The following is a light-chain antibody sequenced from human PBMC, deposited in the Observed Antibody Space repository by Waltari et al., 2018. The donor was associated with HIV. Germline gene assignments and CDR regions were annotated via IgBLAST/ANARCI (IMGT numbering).Light chain of an antibody. V-gene: IGLV1-40*01. CDR3: QSYDSSLSGSGV. CDR2: GNS. Sequence: QSVLTQPPSVSGAPGQRVTISCTGSSSHIGAGYDVHWYQQLPGTAPKLLIYGNSNRPSGVPDRFSGSKSGTSASLAITGLQAEDEVDYYCQSYDSSLSGSGVFGGGTKLTVL. J-gene: IGLJ3*02. CDR1: SSHIGAGYD.